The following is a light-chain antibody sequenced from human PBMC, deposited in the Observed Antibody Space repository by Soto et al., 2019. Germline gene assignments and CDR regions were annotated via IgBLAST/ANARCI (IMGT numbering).Light chain of an antibody. V-gene: IGLV2-11*01. CDR2: DVS. CDR1: SSDVGGYNY. Sequence: QSALTQPRSVSGSPGQSVTISCTGTSSDVGGYNYVSWYQQHPGKAPKLMIYDVSKRPSGVPDRFSGSKSGNTASLTISGLHTEDEADYYCSSYTSSSTLVFGGGTKLTVL. J-gene: IGLJ3*02. CDR3: SSYTSSSTLV.